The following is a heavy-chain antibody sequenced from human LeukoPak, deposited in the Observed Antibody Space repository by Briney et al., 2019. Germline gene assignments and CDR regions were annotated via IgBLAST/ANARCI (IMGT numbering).Heavy chain of an antibody. J-gene: IGHJ1*01. D-gene: IGHD2-2*03. CDR1: GGSISSYY. CDR2: IYYSGST. CDR3: ASTPGYCDSSTCFEYFQH. Sequence: SETLSLTCTVSGGSISSYYWSWIRQPPGKGLEWIGYIYYSGSTNFNPSLKSRVTISVDTSKSQFSLRLSSVTAADTAVYYCASTPGYCDSSTCFEYFQHWGQGTLVTVTS. V-gene: IGHV4-59*01.